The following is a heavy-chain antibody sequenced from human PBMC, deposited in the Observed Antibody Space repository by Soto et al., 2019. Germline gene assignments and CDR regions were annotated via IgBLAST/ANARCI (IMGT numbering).Heavy chain of an antibody. J-gene: IGHJ6*02. Sequence: PGGSLRLSCAASGFTFSSYAMSWVRQAPGKGLEWVSAISGDGDNTYYADSVKGRFTFSRDNSKNTMFLQMNSLRAEDSAIYYCAKKSGGMDFWGQGTTVTVSS. CDR2: ISGDGDNT. CDR3: AKKSGGMDF. CDR1: GFTFSSYA. V-gene: IGHV3-23*01.